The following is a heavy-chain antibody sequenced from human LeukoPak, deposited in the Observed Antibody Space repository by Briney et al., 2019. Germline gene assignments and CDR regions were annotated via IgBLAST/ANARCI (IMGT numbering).Heavy chain of an antibody. Sequence: GASVKVSCKASGYTFTSYGISWVRQAPGQGLEWMGWISAYNGNTNYAQKLQGRVTMTTDTSTSTAYMELRSLRSDDTAVYYCARAIITIFGVVTEFDYWGQGTLVTVSS. D-gene: IGHD3-3*01. CDR3: ARAIITIFGVVTEFDY. V-gene: IGHV1-18*01. J-gene: IGHJ4*02. CDR1: GYTFTSYG. CDR2: ISAYNGNT.